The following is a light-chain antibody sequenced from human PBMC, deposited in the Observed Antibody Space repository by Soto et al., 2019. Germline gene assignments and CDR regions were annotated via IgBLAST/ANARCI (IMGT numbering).Light chain of an antibody. CDR1: QNISRF. J-gene: IGKJ1*01. V-gene: IGKV1-39*01. CDR2: AVS. Sequence: DIQMTQSPSSLSASVGDRVTIICRSSQNISRFLNWYQQKQGRAPDLLIYAVSTLHIGVPSRFSGSGFGTDFTLTISSLQPADVATYFCQQRYDSPRTFGQGTKVELK. CDR3: QQRYDSPRT.